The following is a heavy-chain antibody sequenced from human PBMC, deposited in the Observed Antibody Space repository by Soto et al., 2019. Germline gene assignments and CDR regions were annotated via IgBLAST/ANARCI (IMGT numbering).Heavy chain of an antibody. CDR2: IYNDGTYS. CDR3: TRGPRPISTGTGAY. J-gene: IGHJ4*02. Sequence: PGWSLRLSCAASGFIFKMYWMHWVRQSPGKGLVWISRIYNDGTYSDYADSVRGRFTISRDNVNDTLYLQMNNLRAEDSGLYYCTRGPRPISTGTGAYWGQVT. D-gene: IGHD3-10*01. CDR1: GFIFKMYW. V-gene: IGHV3-74*01.